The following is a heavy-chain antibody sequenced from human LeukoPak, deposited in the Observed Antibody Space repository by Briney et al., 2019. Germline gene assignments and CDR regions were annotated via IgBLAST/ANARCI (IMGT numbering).Heavy chain of an antibody. J-gene: IGHJ4*02. CDR3: ARVGGYKYYFDY. CDR1: GFTVSSNY. V-gene: IGHV3-53*01. D-gene: IGHD5-24*01. CDR2: IYSGGST. Sequence: PGGSLRLSCAASGFTVSSNYMSWARQAPGKGLGWVSVIYSGGSTYYADSVKGRFTISRDNSKNTLYLQMNSLRAEDTAVYYCARVGGYKYYFDYWGQGTLVTVSS.